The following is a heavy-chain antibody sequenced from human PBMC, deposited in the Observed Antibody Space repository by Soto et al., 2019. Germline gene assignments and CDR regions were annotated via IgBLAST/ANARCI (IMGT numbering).Heavy chain of an antibody. CDR2: INEKGSA. CDR1: SGSISGHF. V-gene: IGHV4-34*01. CDR3: ARGRQQYFGELSGQFDF. D-gene: IGHD4-4*01. J-gene: IGHJ4*02. Sequence: QVHLQQWGTGLLEPSKTLSLTCAVESGSISGHFWSWIRQTPGKGLEWIGEINEKGSAVHNPSPTSRVTISIDTSEKQFFLKLNSVTATDTAVYYCARGRQQYFGELSGQFDFWGQGTLVTVSS.